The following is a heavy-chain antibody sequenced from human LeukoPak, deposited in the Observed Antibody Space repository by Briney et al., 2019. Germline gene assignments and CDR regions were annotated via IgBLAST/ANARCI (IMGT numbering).Heavy chain of an antibody. CDR2: ISGDGTFI. CDR1: GFTFTSYA. V-gene: IGHV3-23*01. CDR3: ARVDGSSLSRARFDY. J-gene: IGHJ4*02. Sequence: PGRSLRLSCAASGFTFTSYAVNWARQAPGNWLEWVSAISGDGTFIYYAESVKGRFTISRDNSKSTVYLQMNSLRAEDTAIYYCARVDGSSLSRARFDYWGPGTLVSVSS. D-gene: IGHD6-6*01.